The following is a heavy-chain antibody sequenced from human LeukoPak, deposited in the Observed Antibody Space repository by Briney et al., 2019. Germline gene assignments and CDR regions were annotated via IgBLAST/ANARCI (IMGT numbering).Heavy chain of an antibody. CDR2: ISAYNGNT. D-gene: IGHD3-22*01. CDR1: GYTFTSYG. CDR3: ARDGTYYYDSSGSDY. V-gene: IGHV1-18*01. Sequence: AASVKVSCKASGYTFTSYGISWVRQAPGQGLEWMGWISAYNGNTNYAQKLQGRVTMTTDTSTSTAYMELRSLRSDDTAVYYCARDGTYYYDSSGSDYWGQGTLVTVSS. J-gene: IGHJ4*02.